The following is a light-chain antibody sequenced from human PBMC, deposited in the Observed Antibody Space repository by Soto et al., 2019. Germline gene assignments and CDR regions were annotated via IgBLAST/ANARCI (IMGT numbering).Light chain of an antibody. CDR1: QSVSSN. Sequence: MTQSPATLSASPGERATISCRASQSVSSNLAWYQQKPGKAPRLLIYSASTRGTGLPARFSGSGSGTDFPLTSSSLQAEVSAVYYCQQYNNSTAFGPGTKVDIK. V-gene: IGKV3-15*01. CDR3: QQYNNSTA. J-gene: IGKJ3*01. CDR2: SAS.